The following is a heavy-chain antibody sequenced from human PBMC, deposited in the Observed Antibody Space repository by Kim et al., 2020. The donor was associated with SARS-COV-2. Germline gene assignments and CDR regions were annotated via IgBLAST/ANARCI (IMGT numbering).Heavy chain of an antibody. D-gene: IGHD3-3*01. V-gene: IGHV3-74*01. Sequence: GGSLRLSCAASGFTFSDYWMHWVRQAPGNGLVWVSRIYTDGTRTAYTDSVTGRFTISRDNAKNTVYLQMNSVRAEDTAVYYCARGDRVGYYLDYWGQGILVTVSS. CDR3: ARGDRVGYYLDY. CDR1: GFTFSDYW. J-gene: IGHJ4*02. CDR2: IYTDGTRT.